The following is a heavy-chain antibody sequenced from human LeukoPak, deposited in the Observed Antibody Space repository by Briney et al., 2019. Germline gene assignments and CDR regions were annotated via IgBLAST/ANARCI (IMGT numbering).Heavy chain of an antibody. Sequence: GGSLRLSCAASGLIFNNYGLIWVRQAPGKGLEWVSAISNDGGGTNYADFVQGRFTISRDNSKNTLFLQMNSLRAEDTALYYCAKGSSGYFVDLWGQGTLVTVSS. D-gene: IGHD3-22*01. CDR2: ISNDGGGT. CDR3: AKGSSGYFVDL. J-gene: IGHJ5*02. CDR1: GLIFNNYG. V-gene: IGHV3-23*01.